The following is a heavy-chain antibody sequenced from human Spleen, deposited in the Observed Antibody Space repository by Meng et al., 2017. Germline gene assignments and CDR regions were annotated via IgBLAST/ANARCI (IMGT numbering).Heavy chain of an antibody. Sequence: GGSLRLSCAASGFTFDDYAMHWVRQTPGKGLEWVSTISWNSRTIDYADSVKGRFTISRDNAKNSLYLQMNSLRAEDTALYYCAKDDGDATFDYWGQGTLVTVSS. D-gene: IGHD4-17*01. CDR1: GFTFDDYA. CDR3: AKDDGDATFDY. V-gene: IGHV3-9*01. J-gene: IGHJ4*02. CDR2: ISWNSRTI.